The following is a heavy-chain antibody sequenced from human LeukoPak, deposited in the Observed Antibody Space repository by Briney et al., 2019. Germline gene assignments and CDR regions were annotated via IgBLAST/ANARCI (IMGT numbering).Heavy chain of an antibody. V-gene: IGHV3-21*01. CDR2: ISSSSSYI. CDR3: ARETELYYDILTGYPYYFDY. J-gene: IGHJ4*02. CDR1: GFTFSNYS. D-gene: IGHD3-9*01. Sequence: PGGSLRLSCAASGFTFSNYSMNWVRQAPGKGLEWVSSISSSSSYIYYADSVKGRFTISRDNAKNSLYLQMNSLRAEDTAVYYCARETELYYDILTGYPYYFDYWGQGTLVTVSS.